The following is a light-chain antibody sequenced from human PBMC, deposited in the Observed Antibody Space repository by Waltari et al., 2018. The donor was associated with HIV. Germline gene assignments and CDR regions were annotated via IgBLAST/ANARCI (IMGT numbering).Light chain of an antibody. CDR1: SGSIASNY. J-gene: IGLJ2*01. V-gene: IGLV6-57*04. CDR3: HSYDTNNQV. CDR2: DDN. Sequence: NFMLTQPHSMSESPGKTVTISCTRSSGSIASNYVQWYQQRPGSAPTTVINDDNERPSVVPARFSGSIDRSSNSASLTISGLKTEDEADYYCHSYDTNNQVFGGGTKLTVV.